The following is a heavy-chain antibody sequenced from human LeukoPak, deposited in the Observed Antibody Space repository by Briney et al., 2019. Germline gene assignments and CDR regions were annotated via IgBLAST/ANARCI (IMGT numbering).Heavy chain of an antibody. CDR2: IYYAGST. CDR1: GGSISSTSYN. D-gene: IGHD3-22*01. V-gene: IGHV4-39*01. J-gene: IGHJ5*02. CDR3: ARGYSSGSDWFDP. Sequence: PSETLSLTCTVSGGSISSTSYNWGWIRQPPGKGLEWVASIYYAGSTYYNPSLKSRVTISVDTSKNQFSLKVTSVTAADTAAYYCARGYSSGSDWFDPWGQGILVTVSS.